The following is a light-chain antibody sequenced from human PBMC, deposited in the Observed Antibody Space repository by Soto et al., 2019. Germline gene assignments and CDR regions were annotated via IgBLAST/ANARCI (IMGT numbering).Light chain of an antibody. Sequence: EIVLTQSPATLSVSPGERATLSCRASQSVGRNLAWYQQKPGQAPRLLIHGASTTAPGIPARFSGSGSGTEFTLTISSLQSEDFGVYYCQQYNNWPPYTFGQGTKVDIK. J-gene: IGKJ2*01. V-gene: IGKV3-15*01. CDR3: QQYNNWPPYT. CDR2: GAS. CDR1: QSVGRN.